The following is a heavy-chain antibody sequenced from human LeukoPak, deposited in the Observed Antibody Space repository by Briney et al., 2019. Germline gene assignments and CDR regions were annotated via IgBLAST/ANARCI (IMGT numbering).Heavy chain of an antibody. CDR2: TRNKPKGYTT. Sequence: GGSLRLSCAASGFTFSDHYMDWVRQAPGKGLGWVGRTRNKPKGYTTEYAASVTGRFTISRDDSKNSLYLQMSSLKTEDTAVYYCTRGATEATRYYYGLDVWGQGTTVTVSS. D-gene: IGHD5-12*01. J-gene: IGHJ6*02. V-gene: IGHV3-72*01. CDR1: GFTFSDHY. CDR3: TRGATEATRYYYGLDV.